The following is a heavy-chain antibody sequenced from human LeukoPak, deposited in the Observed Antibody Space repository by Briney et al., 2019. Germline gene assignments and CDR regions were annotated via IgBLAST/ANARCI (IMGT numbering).Heavy chain of an antibody. Sequence: GGSLRLSCAASGFTFSSYAMGWVRQAPGKGLEWVSAISGSGGSTYYADSVKGRLTISRDNSKNTLYLQMNSLRAEDTAVYYCAKDGYGDGWFDPWGQGTLVTVSS. CDR3: AKDGYGDGWFDP. D-gene: IGHD4-17*01. J-gene: IGHJ5*02. CDR2: ISGSGGST. CDR1: GFTFSSYA. V-gene: IGHV3-23*01.